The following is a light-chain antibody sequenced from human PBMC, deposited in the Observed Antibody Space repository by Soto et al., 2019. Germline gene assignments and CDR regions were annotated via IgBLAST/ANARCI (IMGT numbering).Light chain of an antibody. Sequence: DIELTQSPSSLSASVGDRVAITCRASQSISTFLNWYQHKRGKAPKLLIHGASSLQSGVPFRFTGSGSGTDFSLTISGLQPEDSATYYCQQRYSTLLSFGGGTKVDIK. CDR3: QQRYSTLLS. V-gene: IGKV1-39*01. J-gene: IGKJ4*01. CDR2: GAS. CDR1: QSISTF.